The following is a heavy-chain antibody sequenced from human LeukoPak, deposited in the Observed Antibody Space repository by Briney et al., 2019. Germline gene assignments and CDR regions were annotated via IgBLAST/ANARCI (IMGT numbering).Heavy chain of an antibody. D-gene: IGHD5-12*01. CDR3: ARRGSLPYYYGMDV. CDR2: IYYSGST. J-gene: IGHJ6*02. V-gene: IGHV4-59*08. Sequence: NPSETLSLTCTVSGGSISSYYWSWIRQPPGRGLEWIGYIYYSGSTNYNPSLKSRVTISVDTSKNQFSLKLSSVTAADTAVYYCARRGSLPYYYGMDVWGQGTTVTVSS. CDR1: GGSISSYY.